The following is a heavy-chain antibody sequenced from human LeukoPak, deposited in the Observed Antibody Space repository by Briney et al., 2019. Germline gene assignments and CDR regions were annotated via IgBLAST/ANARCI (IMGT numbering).Heavy chain of an antibody. D-gene: IGHD5-12*01. CDR2: IIPIFGTA. V-gene: IGHV1-69*13. Sequence: SVKVSCKASGGTFSSYAISWARQAPGQGLEWMGGIIPIFGTANYAQKFQGRVTITADESTSTAYMELSSLRSEDTAVYYCARDRGGGYVSYFDYWGQGTLVTVSS. CDR1: GGTFSSYA. CDR3: ARDRGGGYVSYFDY. J-gene: IGHJ4*02.